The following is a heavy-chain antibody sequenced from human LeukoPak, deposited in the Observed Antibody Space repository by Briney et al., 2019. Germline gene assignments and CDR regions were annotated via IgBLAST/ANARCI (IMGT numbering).Heavy chain of an antibody. CDR2: IYYSGST. CDR1: GGSISSYY. D-gene: IGHD2-2*01. CDR3: ARDKGYCSSTNCYRALDV. V-gene: IGHV4-59*12. J-gene: IGHJ3*01. Sequence: SETLSLTCTVSGGSISSYYWSWIRQPPGKGLEWIGYIYYSGSTNYDPSLKSRVTISVDTSKNQFSLKLTSVTAADSAVYFCARDKGYCSSTNCYRALDVWGQGTLVTVSS.